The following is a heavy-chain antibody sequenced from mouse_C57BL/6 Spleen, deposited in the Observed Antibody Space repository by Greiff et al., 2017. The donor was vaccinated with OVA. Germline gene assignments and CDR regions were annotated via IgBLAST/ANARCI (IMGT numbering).Heavy chain of an antibody. V-gene: IGHV1-82*01. CDR2: IYPGDGDT. D-gene: IGHD2-5*01. Sequence: QVQLQQSGPELVKPGASVKISCKASGYAFSSSWMNWVKQRPGKGLEWIGRIYPGDGDTNYNGKFKGKATLTADKSSSTAYMQLSSLTSEDSAVYFCARWGYSNFLAYWGQGTLVTVSA. CDR1: GYAFSSSW. J-gene: IGHJ3*01. CDR3: ARWGYSNFLAY.